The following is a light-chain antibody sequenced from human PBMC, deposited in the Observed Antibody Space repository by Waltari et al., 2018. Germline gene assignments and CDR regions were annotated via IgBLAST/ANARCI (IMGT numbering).Light chain of an antibody. V-gene: IGKV3-20*01. Sequence: EIVLTQSPGTLSLSPGDTAILSCRASQSVSKYLAWYQQKPGQAPRLLIFGASSRATGIPDRFSGSGSGTDLSLTISRVEPEDFAGYYCQQYVSLPATFGQGTKVEIE. CDR2: GAS. J-gene: IGKJ1*01. CDR3: QQYVSLPAT. CDR1: QSVSKY.